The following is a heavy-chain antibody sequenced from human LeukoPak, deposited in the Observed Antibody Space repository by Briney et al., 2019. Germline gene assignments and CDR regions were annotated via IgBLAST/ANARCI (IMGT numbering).Heavy chain of an antibody. Sequence: GGSLRLSCAASGFTFSSYAMHWVRQAPGKGLEYVSAISSNGGSTYYANSVKSRFAISRDNSKNTLYLQMGSLRAEDMAVYYCARAPQQLSPNYYGMDVWGQGTTVTVSS. CDR1: GFTFSSYA. J-gene: IGHJ6*02. D-gene: IGHD6-13*01. CDR2: ISSNGGST. CDR3: ARAPQQLSPNYYGMDV. V-gene: IGHV3-64*01.